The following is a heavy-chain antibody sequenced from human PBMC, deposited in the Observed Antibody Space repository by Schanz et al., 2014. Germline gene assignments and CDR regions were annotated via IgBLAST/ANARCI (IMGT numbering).Heavy chain of an antibody. CDR1: GFTFTNYA. CDR3: ARKVVATIGGYYDN. D-gene: IGHD5-12*01. V-gene: IGHV3-48*01. J-gene: IGHJ4*02. Sequence: EVQLVESGGGLVKPGGSLRLSCAASGFTFTNYAMSWVRQAPGKGLEWVSYISSSSSTRYYADSVKGRFTISRDNAKNSLYLQMNSLRAEDTAVYYCARKVVATIGGYYDNWGQGTLVIVSS. CDR2: ISSSSSTR.